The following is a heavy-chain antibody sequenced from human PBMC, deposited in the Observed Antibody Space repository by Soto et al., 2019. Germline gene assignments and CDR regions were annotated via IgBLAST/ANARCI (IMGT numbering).Heavy chain of an antibody. CDR2: IYHIGSP. V-gene: IGHV4-34*09. Sequence: PSETLSLTCAVYGGSFSGYYWSWIRQPPGKGLEWIGYIYHIGSPSYNPSLKSRLSMSLDTSKNQFSLNLTSVTAADTAIYYCVRDRALDSSGHWFDSWGQGTLVTVSS. D-gene: IGHD6-19*01. CDR1: GGSFSGYY. J-gene: IGHJ5*01. CDR3: VRDRALDSSGHWFDS.